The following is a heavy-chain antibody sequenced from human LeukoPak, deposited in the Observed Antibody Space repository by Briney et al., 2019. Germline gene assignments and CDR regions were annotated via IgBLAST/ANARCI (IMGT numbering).Heavy chain of an antibody. V-gene: IGHV3-21*01. D-gene: IGHD5-18*01. Sequence: GGSLRLSCAASGFTFSTYSMNWVRQAPGKGLEWVSSISSSSAYIYYADSVKGRFTISRDNAKNSLYLQMNSLRAEDTAVSYCARASGDTVDTTTMGSYWGQGTLVTVSS. CDR3: ARASGDTVDTTTMGSY. CDR2: ISSSSAYI. J-gene: IGHJ4*02. CDR1: GFTFSTYS.